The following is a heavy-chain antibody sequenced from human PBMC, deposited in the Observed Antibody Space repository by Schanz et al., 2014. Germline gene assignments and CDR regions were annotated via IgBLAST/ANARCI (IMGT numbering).Heavy chain of an antibody. V-gene: IGHV3-21*02. J-gene: IGHJ3*02. D-gene: IGHD3-10*01. CDR1: GFTFSSYA. CDR3: VREDMVRGIRAFDI. CDR2: IRSDNNYI. Sequence: QLVESGGGLQQPGESLRVSCGASGFTFSSYAMSWVRQAPGKGLEWVSYIRSDNNYIYYADSVKGRFTISRDNAKNSLFLQMNSLTAEDTAVYYCVREDMVRGIRAFDIWGQGTMVTVSS.